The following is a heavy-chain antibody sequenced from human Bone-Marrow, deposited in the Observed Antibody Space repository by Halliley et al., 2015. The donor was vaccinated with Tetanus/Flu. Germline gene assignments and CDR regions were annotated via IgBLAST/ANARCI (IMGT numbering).Heavy chain of an antibody. CDR3: ARQSMDSSGWYGFDH. CDR2: ISTDGGST. D-gene: IGHD6-13*01. J-gene: IGHJ4*02. CDR1: GFTFSSFA. Sequence: SLRLSCAASGFTFSSFAMNWVRQAPGKGLEYVSGISTDGGSTYYGNSVKGRFTISRDNSKNMLYLQMGSLRGEDMAVYYCARQSMDSSGWYGFDHWGQGTLVTVSA. V-gene: IGHV3-64*01.